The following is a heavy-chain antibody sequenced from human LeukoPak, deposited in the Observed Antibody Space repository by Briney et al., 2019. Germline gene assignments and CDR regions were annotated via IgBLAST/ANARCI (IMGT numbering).Heavy chain of an antibody. CDR1: GFTFNTYG. D-gene: IGHD5-12*01. CDR2: ISASGGST. J-gene: IGHJ4*02. Sequence: GGSLRLSCAGAGFTFNTYGMGWVRQAPGKGLEWVSGISASGGSTYYAESVKGRFTISRDNFKNTLYLQLNSLRAEDTAVYYCAKYVIQRLESSGYDYFDFWGQGTLVTVSS. V-gene: IGHV3-23*01. CDR3: AKYVIQRLESSGYDYFDF.